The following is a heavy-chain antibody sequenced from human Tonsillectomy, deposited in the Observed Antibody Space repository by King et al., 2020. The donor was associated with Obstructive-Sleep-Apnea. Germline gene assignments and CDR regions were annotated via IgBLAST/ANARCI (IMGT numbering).Heavy chain of an antibody. J-gene: IGHJ2*01. V-gene: IGHV4-38-2*02. CDR3: ARDADFDGSWEAGPWYFDL. CDR2: VYYSWST. D-gene: IGHD1-26*01. CDR1: GYSITSGHY. Sequence: VQLQESGPGLVKPSETLSLTCTVSGYSITSGHYWGWIWQPPGKGLEWIGSVYYSWSTYYNPSLRSRITISVDTSKNQFSLKLSSVTAADTAVYYCARDADFDGSWEAGPWYFDLWGRGTLVTVSS.